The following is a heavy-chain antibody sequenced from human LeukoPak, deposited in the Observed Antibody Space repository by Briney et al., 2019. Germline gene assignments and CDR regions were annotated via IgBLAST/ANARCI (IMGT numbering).Heavy chain of an antibody. CDR3: AKDPYGTRYFDY. Sequence: GGSLRLSCAASGFTFSSYAMSWVRQAPGKGLAWVSSLSGSGGDTYYADSVKGRFTISRDNSKNTVYLQMNSLRAEDTAVYYCAKDPYGTRYFDYWGQGTLVTVSS. CDR1: GFTFSSYA. CDR2: LSGSGGDT. D-gene: IGHD2-2*01. J-gene: IGHJ4*02. V-gene: IGHV3-23*01.